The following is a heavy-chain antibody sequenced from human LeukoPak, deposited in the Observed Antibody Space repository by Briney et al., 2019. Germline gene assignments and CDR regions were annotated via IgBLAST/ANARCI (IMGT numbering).Heavy chain of an antibody. CDR1: GGTFSSYA. CDR2: MNPNSGNT. D-gene: IGHD6-6*01. J-gene: IGHJ4*02. V-gene: IGHV1-8*02. Sequence: ASVKVSCKASGGTFSSYAISWVRQAPGQGLEWMGWMNPNSGNTGYAQKFQGRVTMTRNTSISTAYMELSSLRSEDTAVYYCARTYSSSSSEIDYWGQGTLVTVSS. CDR3: ARTYSSSSSEIDY.